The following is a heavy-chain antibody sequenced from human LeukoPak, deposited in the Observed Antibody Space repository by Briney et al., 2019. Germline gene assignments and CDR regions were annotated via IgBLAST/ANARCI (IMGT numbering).Heavy chain of an antibody. D-gene: IGHD3-22*01. CDR1: GYTFTSYD. V-gene: IGHV1-8*01. CDR3: ARGALNDYYDSSGYSFDY. Sequence: ASVKVSCKASGYTFTSYDINWVRRATGQGLEWMGWMNPNSGNTGYAQKFRGRVTMTRNTSISTAYMELSSLRSEDTAVYYCARGALNDYYDSSGYSFDYWGQGTLVTVSS. J-gene: IGHJ4*02. CDR2: MNPNSGNT.